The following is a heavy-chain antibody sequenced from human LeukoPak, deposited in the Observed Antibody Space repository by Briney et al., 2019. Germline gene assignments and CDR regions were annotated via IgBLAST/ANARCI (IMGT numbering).Heavy chain of an antibody. Sequence: SEPLSLTCTLSGGPISSSSYYWSWIRQPPGKGLQWIGNIDYSGSTYYNPSVKSRVTISVDTSKNQFTLKLSSVTAADTAVYYCAKRSSGQHHDAYDIWGQGTMVTVSS. J-gene: IGHJ3*02. CDR2: IDYSGST. CDR3: AKRSSGQHHDAYDI. V-gene: IGHV4-39*01. D-gene: IGHD6-19*01. CDR1: GGPISSSSYY.